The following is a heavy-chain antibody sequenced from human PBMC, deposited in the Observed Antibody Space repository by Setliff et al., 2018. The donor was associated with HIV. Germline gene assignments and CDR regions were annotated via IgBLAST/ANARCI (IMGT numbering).Heavy chain of an antibody. CDR2: IYVGGSV. Sequence: SETLSLTCTVSGGSVSGYFWTWLRQPAGKGPELIGHIYVGGSVIYNPSLASRVTISMVPSKNQFSLDLSSVTAADTAKYYCARAKTIGVSAVFFDPWGQGRPVTVSS. V-gene: IGHV4-4*07. CDR3: ARAKTIGVSAVFFDP. D-gene: IGHD3-3*01. CDR1: GGSVSGYF. J-gene: IGHJ5*02.